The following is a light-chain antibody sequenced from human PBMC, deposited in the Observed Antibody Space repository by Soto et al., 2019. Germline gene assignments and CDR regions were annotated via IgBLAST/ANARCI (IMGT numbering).Light chain of an antibody. J-gene: IGLJ2*01. Sequence: QSALTQPASVSGSPGQSITISCTGTISDISGYNFISWYQHHPGKAPKLVIYDVNNRPSGISYRFSGSKSGNTASLTISGLQAEDEAVYYCASYTRTTTLVFGGGTKLTVL. CDR2: DVN. V-gene: IGLV2-14*01. CDR1: ISDISGYNF. CDR3: ASYTRTTTLV.